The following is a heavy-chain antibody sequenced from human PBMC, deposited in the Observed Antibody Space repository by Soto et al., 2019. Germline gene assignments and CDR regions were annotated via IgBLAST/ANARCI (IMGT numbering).Heavy chain of an antibody. V-gene: IGHV4-39*01. CDR2: IYYSGST. J-gene: IGHJ4*02. CDR3: ARHFGIWYDFDY. Sequence: SETLSLTCTVSGGSISSSSYYWGWIRQPPGKGLEWIGSIYYSGSTYYNPSLKSRVTISVDTSKNQFSMKLSSVTAADKAVYYCARHFGIWYDFDYWGQGTLVTVSS. CDR1: GGSISSSSYY. D-gene: IGHD6-13*01.